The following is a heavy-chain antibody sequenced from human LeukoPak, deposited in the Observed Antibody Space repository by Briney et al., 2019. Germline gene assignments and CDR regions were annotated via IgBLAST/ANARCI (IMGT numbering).Heavy chain of an antibody. Sequence: ASVKVSCKASGYTFTSYYMHWVRQAPGQGLEWMGIINPSGGSRSYAQKFQGRVTMTRDTSTSTVYMELSSLRSEDTAVYYCARGLSITMIVVVIPHFDYWGQGTLVTVSS. CDR2: INPSGGSR. J-gene: IGHJ4*02. CDR3: ARGLSITMIVVVIPHFDY. CDR1: GYTFTSYY. V-gene: IGHV1-46*01. D-gene: IGHD3-22*01.